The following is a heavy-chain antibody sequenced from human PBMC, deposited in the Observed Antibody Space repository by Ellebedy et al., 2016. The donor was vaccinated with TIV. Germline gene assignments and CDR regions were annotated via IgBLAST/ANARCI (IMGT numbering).Heavy chain of an antibody. D-gene: IGHD6-19*01. J-gene: IGHJ6*02. V-gene: IGHV4-39*01. Sequence: WVRQPPGRGLEWIGSIFYSGSTYYNPSLKSGVTISVDPSKSQFSLKLSSVTAADTAVYYCARAVAATHYYYGMDVWGQGTTVTVSS. CDR3: ARAVAATHYYYGMDV. CDR2: IFYSGST.